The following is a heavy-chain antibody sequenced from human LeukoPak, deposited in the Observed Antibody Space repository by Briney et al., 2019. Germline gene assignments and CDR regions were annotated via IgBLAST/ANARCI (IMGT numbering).Heavy chain of an antibody. Sequence: ASVKVSCKVFGYALIDLSMHWVRQVPGKGLEWMGGFHPGNGETIYAQNFQGRVTMTEDTSTDTAYMELSGLRSDDTAVYYCARNDFGYWFDPWGQGTLVTVSS. CDR1: GYALIDLS. CDR3: ARNDFGYWFDP. V-gene: IGHV1-24*01. D-gene: IGHD3-3*01. J-gene: IGHJ5*02. CDR2: FHPGNGET.